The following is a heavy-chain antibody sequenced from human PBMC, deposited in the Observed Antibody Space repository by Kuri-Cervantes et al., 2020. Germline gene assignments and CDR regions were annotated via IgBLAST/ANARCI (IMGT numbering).Heavy chain of an antibody. CDR2: IRYDGSNK. CDR1: GFTFDDYG. CDR3: AAVVVVIADC. V-gene: IGHV3-30*02. J-gene: IGHJ4*02. D-gene: IGHD3-22*01. Sequence: GESLKISCAASGFTFDDYGMSWVRQAPGKGLEWVAFIRYDGSNKYYADSVKGRFTISRDNSKNTLYLQMNSLRAEDTAVYYCAAVVVVIADCWGQGTLVTVSS.